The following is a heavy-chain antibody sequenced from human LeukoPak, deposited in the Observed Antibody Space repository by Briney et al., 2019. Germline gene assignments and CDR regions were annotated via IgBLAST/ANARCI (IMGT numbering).Heavy chain of an antibody. D-gene: IGHD4/OR15-4a*01. V-gene: IGHV3-30-3*01. CDR1: GFTFSSYA. CDR3: AREEYDYALGALDV. J-gene: IGHJ6*02. CDR2: ISYDGSNK. Sequence: GRSLRLSCAASGFTFSSYAMHWVRQAPGKGLEWVAVISYDGSNKYYADSVKGRFTISRDNSKNTLYLQMNSLRAEDTAVYYCAREEYDYALGALDVWGQRTTVSVSS.